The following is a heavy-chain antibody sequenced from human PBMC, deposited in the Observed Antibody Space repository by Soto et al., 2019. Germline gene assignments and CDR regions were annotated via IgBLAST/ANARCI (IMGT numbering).Heavy chain of an antibody. CDR3: ARDRYSGSYDY. J-gene: IGHJ4*02. D-gene: IGHD1-26*01. CDR2: ISWNSGSI. Sequence: GGSLRLSCAASGFTFDDYAMHWVRQAPGKGLEWVSGISWNSGSIGYADSVKGRFTISRDNSKNTLYLQMNSLRAEDTAVYYCARDRYSGSYDYWGQGTLVTVSS. V-gene: IGHV3-9*01. CDR1: GFTFDDYA.